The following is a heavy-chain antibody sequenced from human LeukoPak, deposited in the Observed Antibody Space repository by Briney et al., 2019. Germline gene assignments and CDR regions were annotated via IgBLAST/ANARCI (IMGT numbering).Heavy chain of an antibody. CDR2: IKSDGSEK. V-gene: IGHV3-7*01. CDR3: ARDLRGSGNYEFDY. CDR1: RFTFSDHW. J-gene: IGHJ4*02. Sequence: GGSLRLSCAASRFTFSDHWMNWVRQAPGKGLEWVANIKSDGSEKHYVDSVKGRFTISRDNTKNSLYLQMNSLRDDDTAVYYCARDLRGSGNYEFDYWGQGTLVTVSS. D-gene: IGHD3-10*01.